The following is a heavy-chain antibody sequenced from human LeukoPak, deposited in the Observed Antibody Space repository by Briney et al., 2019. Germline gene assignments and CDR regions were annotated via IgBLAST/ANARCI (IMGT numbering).Heavy chain of an antibody. J-gene: IGHJ1*01. CDR2: INHSGST. Sequence: KPSETLSLTCAVYGGSFSGYYWSWIRQPPGKGLEWIGEINHSGSTNYNPSLKSRVTISVDTSKNQFSLKLSSVTAADTAVYYCARGPTYSSGWYPRSFQHWGQGTLVTVSS. D-gene: IGHD6-19*01. CDR3: ARGPTYSSGWYPRSFQH. CDR1: GGSFSGYY. V-gene: IGHV4-34*01.